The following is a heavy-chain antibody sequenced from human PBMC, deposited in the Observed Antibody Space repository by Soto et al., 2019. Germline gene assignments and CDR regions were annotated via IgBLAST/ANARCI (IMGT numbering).Heavy chain of an antibody. V-gene: IGHV4-30-2*01. CDR2: IFPSGTT. CDR1: GGSLSGATYS. CDR3: ARSREFDY. Sequence: SETLSLTCGVSGGSLSGATYSWNWIRQPPGKGLEWIGYIFPSGTTYYNPSLKSRVTIPIDVSKNQFSLSLRSLTAADTAVYYCARSREFDYWSQGTLVTVSS. J-gene: IGHJ4*02.